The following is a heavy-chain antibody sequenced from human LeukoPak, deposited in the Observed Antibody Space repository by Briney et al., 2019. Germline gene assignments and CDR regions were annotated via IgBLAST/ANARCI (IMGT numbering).Heavy chain of an antibody. Sequence: GGSLRLSCAASGFTFSSYWMHWVRQAPGEGLVWVSRINSDGSSTNYADSVKGRFTISRDNTKNSLYLQMTSLRADDTAVYYCARVGKNDWDFDHWGQGTLVTVSS. D-gene: IGHD3-9*01. V-gene: IGHV3-74*01. CDR2: INSDGSST. CDR1: GFTFSSYW. J-gene: IGHJ4*02. CDR3: ARVGKNDWDFDH.